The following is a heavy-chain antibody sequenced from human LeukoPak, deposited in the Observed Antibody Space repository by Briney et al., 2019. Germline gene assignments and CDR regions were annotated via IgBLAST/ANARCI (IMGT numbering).Heavy chain of an antibody. CDR2: IKQDGSEK. CDR3: ARECSGGSCYYNPDLDY. V-gene: IGHV3-7*01. J-gene: IGHJ4*02. D-gene: IGHD2-15*01. CDR1: GFTFSSYW. Sequence: PGGSLRLSCAASGFTFSSYWMSWVRQAPGKGLEWVANIKQDGSEKYYVDSVKGRFTISRDNAKNSPYLQMNSLRAEDTAVYYCARECSGGSCYYNPDLDYWGQGTLVTVSS.